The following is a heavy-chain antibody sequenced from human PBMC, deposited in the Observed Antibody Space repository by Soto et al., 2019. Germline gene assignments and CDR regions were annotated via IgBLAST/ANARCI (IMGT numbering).Heavy chain of an antibody. V-gene: IGHV1-18*01. CDR2: INTYNGNR. Sequence: QVQLVQSGAELRKPGASVKVSFKASGYSLSSYGVNWVRQAPGQGLEWMGWINTYNGNRNYAQKFEDRVTMTTATSTNTVYMELRSLKSDDTAIYYCARDRLRGYDSSGFYSWGQGTLVTVSS. D-gene: IGHD3-22*01. CDR1: GYSLSSYG. CDR3: ARDRLRGYDSSGFYS. J-gene: IGHJ4*02.